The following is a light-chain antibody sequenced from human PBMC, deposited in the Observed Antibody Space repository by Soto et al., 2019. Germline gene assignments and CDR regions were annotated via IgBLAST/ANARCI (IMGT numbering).Light chain of an antibody. CDR2: RND. CDR3: SAWDGSMFGVV. Sequence: QSVLTQPPSASGTPGQRVTISCSGSSSNIGINPFNWYQQLPATAPKLLIYRNDQRHSGVPDRFSGSKSGTSGSLAISGLQSEDEADYYCSAWDGSMFGVVFGGGTKLTVL. J-gene: IGLJ2*01. V-gene: IGLV1-44*01. CDR1: SSNIGINP.